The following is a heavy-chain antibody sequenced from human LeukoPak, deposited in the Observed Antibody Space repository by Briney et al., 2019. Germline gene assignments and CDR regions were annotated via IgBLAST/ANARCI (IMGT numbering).Heavy chain of an antibody. Sequence: KSSEXXSLXCTVSXGSISSYYWSWIRQPPGKXXXWIGYIYYSGSTNYNPSLKSRVTISVDTSKNQFSLKLSSVTAADTAVYYCARDLGDGYNWPPGYWGQGTLVTVSS. CDR2: IYYSGST. J-gene: IGHJ4*02. V-gene: IGHV4-59*01. CDR1: XGSISSYY. CDR3: ARDLGDGYNWPPGY. D-gene: IGHD5-24*01.